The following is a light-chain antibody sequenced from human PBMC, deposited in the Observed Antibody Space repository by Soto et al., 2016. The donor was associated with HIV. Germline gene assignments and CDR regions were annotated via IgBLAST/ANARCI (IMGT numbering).Light chain of an antibody. CDR3: QSADSSGTYGV. V-gene: IGLV3-25*03. J-gene: IGLJ3*02. CDR1: NIGSKS. Sequence: SYELTQSPSVSVAPGKTARITCGGNNIGSKSVHWYQQKAGQAPVLVIYKDSERPSGIPERFSGSSSGTTVTLTISGVQAEDEADYYCQSADSSGTYGVFGGGTKLTVL. CDR2: KDS.